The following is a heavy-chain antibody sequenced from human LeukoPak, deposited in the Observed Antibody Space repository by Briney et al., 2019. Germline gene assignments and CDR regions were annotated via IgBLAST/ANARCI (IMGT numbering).Heavy chain of an antibody. CDR1: GGSFSGYY. D-gene: IGHD6-19*01. V-gene: IGHV4-34*01. Sequence: SETLSLTCAVYGGSFSGYYWSWIRQPPGKGLEWIGEINHSGSTNYNPSLKSRVTISVDTSKNQFSLKLSSVTAADTAVYYCARKGMARALVAGDKYYYYMDVWGKGTTVTVSS. CDR3: ARKGMARALVAGDKYYYYMDV. CDR2: INHSGST. J-gene: IGHJ6*03.